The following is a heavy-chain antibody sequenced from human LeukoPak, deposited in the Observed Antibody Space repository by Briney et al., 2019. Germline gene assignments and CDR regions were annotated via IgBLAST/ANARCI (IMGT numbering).Heavy chain of an antibody. V-gene: IGHV3-11*06. CDR2: ISSSSSYT. CDR3: ARDRRNRAFDI. J-gene: IGHJ3*02. Sequence: GASLTLSCAATGFTFSDYYTSWIRQAPGKGLEWVSYISSSSSYTNYADSVKGRFTISRDNAKNSLYLQMNSLRAEDTAVYYCARDRRNRAFDIWGQGTMVTVSS. CDR1: GFTFSDYY.